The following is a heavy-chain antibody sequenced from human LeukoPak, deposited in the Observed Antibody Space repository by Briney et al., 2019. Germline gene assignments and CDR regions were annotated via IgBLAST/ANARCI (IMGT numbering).Heavy chain of an antibody. Sequence: GGSLRLSCAASGFTFSSYAMSWVRQAPGKGLEWVSAISGSGGSTYYADSVKGRFTISRDNSKNTLYLQMNSLRAEDTAVYYCAKDIRSSTSPLGTDYWGQGTLVTVSS. J-gene: IGHJ4*02. D-gene: IGHD2-2*01. CDR1: GFTFSSYA. CDR2: ISGSGGST. V-gene: IGHV3-23*01. CDR3: AKDIRSSTSPLGTDY.